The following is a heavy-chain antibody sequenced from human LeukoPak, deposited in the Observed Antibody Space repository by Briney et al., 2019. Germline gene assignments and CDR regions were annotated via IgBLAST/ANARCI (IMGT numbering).Heavy chain of an antibody. CDR2: ISSSSSAI. J-gene: IGHJ4*02. CDR3: TRDSGRRRGVFNIDY. V-gene: IGHV3-48*01. D-gene: IGHD3-10*01. Sequence: PGGSLRLSCAASGLTFTTYGMNWVRQAPGKGLEWISYISSSSSAIQYADSVKGRFTISRDNDKNSLYLQMNSLRAEDTAVYYCTRDSGRRRGVFNIDYWGQGTLVTVSS. CDR1: GLTFTTYG.